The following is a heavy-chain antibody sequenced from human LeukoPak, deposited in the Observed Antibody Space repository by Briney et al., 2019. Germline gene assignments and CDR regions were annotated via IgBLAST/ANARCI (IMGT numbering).Heavy chain of an antibody. CDR2: IYSGGST. CDR3: ASATVTNLGYGMDV. D-gene: IGHD4-17*01. V-gene: IGHV3-53*01. J-gene: IGHJ6*02. CDR1: GFTVSSNY. Sequence: PGGSLRLSCAASGFTVSSNYMSWVRQAPGKGLEWVSVIYSGGSTYYADSVKGRFTISRDNSKNTLYLQMNSLRAEDTAVYYCASATVTNLGYGMDVWGQGTTVTVSS.